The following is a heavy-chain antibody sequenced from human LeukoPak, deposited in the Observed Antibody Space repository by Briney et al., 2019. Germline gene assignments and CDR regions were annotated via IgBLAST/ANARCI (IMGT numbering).Heavy chain of an antibody. V-gene: IGHV3-7*01. Sequence: PGESLRLSCAASGFTFKKYLMNWVRQVPGKGLECLANIKEDGSETYYADSVKGRFTISRDNPKNLLFLQINSLRVEDTAVYYCARETPRRGETRDGYRWGQGTLVTVSS. CDR2: IKEDGSET. D-gene: IGHD5-24*01. CDR3: ARETPRRGETRDGYR. J-gene: IGHJ4*02. CDR1: GFTFKKYL.